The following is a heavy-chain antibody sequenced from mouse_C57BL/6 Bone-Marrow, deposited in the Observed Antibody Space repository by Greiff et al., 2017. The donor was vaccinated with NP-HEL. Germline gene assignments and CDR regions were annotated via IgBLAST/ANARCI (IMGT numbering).Heavy chain of an antibody. V-gene: IGHV1-39*01. Sequence: EVQLQPSGPELVKPGASVKISCKASGYSFTDYNMNWVQQSNGKSLEWLGVINPNYGTTSYNQKFKGKATLTVDQSSSTANMQLNSLTSEDSAVYYCARFPEIYDGYYEYFDVWGTGTTVTVSS. CDR3: ARFPEIYDGYYEYFDV. CDR2: INPNYGTT. J-gene: IGHJ1*03. D-gene: IGHD2-3*01. CDR1: GYSFTDYN.